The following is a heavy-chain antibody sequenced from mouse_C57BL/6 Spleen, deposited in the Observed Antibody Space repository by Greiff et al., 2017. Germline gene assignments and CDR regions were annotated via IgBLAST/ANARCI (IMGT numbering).Heavy chain of an antibody. J-gene: IGHJ2*01. D-gene: IGHD2-10*02. Sequence: VQLQQSGAELVRPGASVKLSCTASGFNIKDDYMHWVKQRPEQGLEWIGWIDPENGDTEYASKFQGKATITADTSSNTAYLQLSSLTSEDTAVYYCTTDSIRDYWGQGTTLTVSS. CDR2: IDPENGDT. CDR1: GFNIKDDY. CDR3: TTDSIRDY. V-gene: IGHV14-4*01.